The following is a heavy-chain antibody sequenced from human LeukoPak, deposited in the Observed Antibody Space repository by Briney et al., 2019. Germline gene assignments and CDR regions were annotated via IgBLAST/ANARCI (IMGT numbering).Heavy chain of an antibody. Sequence: SETLSLTCTVSGGSISSYYWSWIRQPPGKGLEWIAYISDIGSTNYNPSLKSRVTISVDTSKNQFSLKLSSVTAADTAVYYCARARGGSFDYWGQGTLVTVSS. J-gene: IGHJ4*02. CDR3: ARARGGSFDY. CDR1: GGSISSYY. V-gene: IGHV4-59*01. D-gene: IGHD3-16*01. CDR2: ISDIGST.